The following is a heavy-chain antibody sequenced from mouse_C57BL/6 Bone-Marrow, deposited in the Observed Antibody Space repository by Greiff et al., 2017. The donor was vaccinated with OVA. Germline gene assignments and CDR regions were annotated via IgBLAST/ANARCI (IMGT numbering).Heavy chain of an antibody. CDR2: IDPENGDT. CDR3: TTEGNYAMEY. Sequence: VQLQQSGAELVRPGASVKLSCTASGFNIKDDYMHWVKQRPEQGLEWIGGIDPENGDTEYASKFQGKATITADTSSNTAYLQLSSLTSEDTAVYYGTTEGNYAMEYWGQGTSVTVSS. V-gene: IGHV14-4*01. CDR1: GFNIKDDY. J-gene: IGHJ4*01.